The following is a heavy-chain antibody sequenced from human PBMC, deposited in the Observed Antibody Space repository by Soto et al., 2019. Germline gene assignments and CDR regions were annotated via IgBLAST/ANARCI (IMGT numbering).Heavy chain of an antibody. Sequence: EMQLVESGGNLVQPGRSLRLSCAASGFTFDDYAMHWVRQAPGKGLEWVSGISWNSGRIGYADSVKGRFTISRDNAKNSLYLQMTSLRAEDTALYYCAKDIGPYNCVYYHYSGTDVWGHGTTVTVSS. CDR1: GFTFDDYA. CDR3: AKDIGPYNCVYYHYSGTDV. D-gene: IGHD1-1*01. CDR2: ISWNSGRI. J-gene: IGHJ6*02. V-gene: IGHV3-9*01.